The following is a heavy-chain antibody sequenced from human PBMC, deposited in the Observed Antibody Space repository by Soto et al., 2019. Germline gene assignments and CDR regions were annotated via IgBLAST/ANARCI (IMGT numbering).Heavy chain of an antibody. CDR1: GFTFSSYW. Sequence: GGSLRLSCAASGFTFSSYWMSWVRQAPGKGLEWVANIKQDGSEKYYVDSVKGRFTISRDNAKNSLYLQMNSLRAEDTAVYYCARDSGYYALPDAFDIWGQGTMVTVSS. CDR2: IKQDGSEK. CDR3: ARDSGYYALPDAFDI. D-gene: IGHD1-26*01. J-gene: IGHJ3*02. V-gene: IGHV3-7*05.